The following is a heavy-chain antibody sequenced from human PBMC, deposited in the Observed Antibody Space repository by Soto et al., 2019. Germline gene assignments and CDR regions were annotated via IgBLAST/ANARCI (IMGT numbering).Heavy chain of an antibody. CDR3: ARVTVTLGYYGMDV. D-gene: IGHD4-4*01. Sequence: ASVKVSFKASGYTFSGYYMHWVRQAPGQGLEWMGWINPNSGGTNYAQKFQGWVTMTRDTSISTAYMELSRLKSDDTAVYYCARVTVTLGYYGMDVWGQGTTVTVSS. J-gene: IGHJ6*02. CDR2: INPNSGGT. V-gene: IGHV1-2*04. CDR1: GYTFSGYY.